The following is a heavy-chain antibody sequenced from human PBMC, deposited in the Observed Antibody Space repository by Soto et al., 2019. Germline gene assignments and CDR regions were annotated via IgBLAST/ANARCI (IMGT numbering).Heavy chain of an antibody. CDR3: VRDRYSSSGWFDP. J-gene: IGHJ5*02. D-gene: IGHD3-10*01. Sequence: SLTLCLTGAISGDSVSRYSAAWNWIRQSPSGGVEGLGRTYYRSRFFSDYAESVKSRIIINPDTSKNQFSLQLKSVTPEDTAVDYCVRDRYSSSGWFDPWGQGTPVTVSS. CDR2: TYYRSRFFS. V-gene: IGHV6-1*01. CDR1: GDSVSRYSAA.